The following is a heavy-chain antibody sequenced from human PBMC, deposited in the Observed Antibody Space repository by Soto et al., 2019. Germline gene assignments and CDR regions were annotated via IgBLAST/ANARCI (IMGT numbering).Heavy chain of an antibody. CDR3: ARVPRKLWFGGLYLDY. CDR2: INHSGST. Sequence: QVQLQQWGAGLLKPSETLSLTCAVYGGSFSGYYWSWIRQPPGKGLEWIGEINHSGSTNYNPSLKSQVTISVDTSKNQFSLKLSSVTAADTAVYYCARVPRKLWFGGLYLDYWGQGTLVTVSS. D-gene: IGHD3-10*01. V-gene: IGHV4-34*01. CDR1: GGSFSGYY. J-gene: IGHJ4*02.